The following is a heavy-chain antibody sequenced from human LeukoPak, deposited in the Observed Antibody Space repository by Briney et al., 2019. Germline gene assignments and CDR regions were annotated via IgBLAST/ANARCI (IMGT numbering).Heavy chain of an antibody. J-gene: IGHJ4*02. D-gene: IGHD1-26*01. V-gene: IGHV4-4*07. CDR2: IYTSGST. Sequence: SETLSLTCTVSGGSISSYYWSWIRQPAGKGLEWIGRIYTSGSTNYNPSLKSRVTMSVDTSKNQFSLKLSSVTAADTAVYYCARESPRYSGSYYDYRGQGTLVTVSS. CDR1: GGSISSYY. CDR3: ARESPRYSGSYYDY.